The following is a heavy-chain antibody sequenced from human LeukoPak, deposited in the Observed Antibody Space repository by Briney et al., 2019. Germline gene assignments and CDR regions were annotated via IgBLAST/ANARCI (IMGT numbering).Heavy chain of an antibody. CDR2: IIPILGIA. D-gene: IGHD4-17*01. CDR3: ATLGTTVTTPPRPSDY. Sequence: SVKVSCKASGGTFSSYAISWVRQAPGQGLEWMGRIIPILGIANYAQKFQGRVTITADKSTSTANMELSSLRSEDTAVYYCATLGTTVTTPPRPSDYWGQGTLVTVSS. J-gene: IGHJ4*02. CDR1: GGTFSSYA. V-gene: IGHV1-69*04.